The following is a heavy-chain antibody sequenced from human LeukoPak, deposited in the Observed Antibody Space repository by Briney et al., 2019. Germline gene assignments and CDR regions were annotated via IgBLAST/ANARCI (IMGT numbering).Heavy chain of an antibody. V-gene: IGHV3-74*01. CDR1: GFTFSSYW. Sequence: LAGGSLRLSCAAAGFTFSSYWMHWVRQAPGKGLVWVSRINSDGSSTSYADSVKGRFTISRDNAKNTLYLQMNSLRAEDTAVYYCAREKYDFWSGYSAGYYFDYWGQGTLVTVSS. J-gene: IGHJ4*02. D-gene: IGHD3-3*01. CDR3: AREKYDFWSGYSAGYYFDY. CDR2: INSDGSST.